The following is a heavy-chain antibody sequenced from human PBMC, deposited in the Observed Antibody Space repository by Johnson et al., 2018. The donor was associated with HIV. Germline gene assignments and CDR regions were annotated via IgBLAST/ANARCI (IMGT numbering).Heavy chain of an antibody. Sequence: QVQLVESGGGLVQPGGSLRLSCAASRFTFSTYAMHWVRQAPGKGLEWVAVISYDGSNKYYADSVKGRFTISRDNSKNTLYLQMNSLRAEDTAVYYCAREDDYSNYGSAFDIWGQGTMVTVSS. J-gene: IGHJ3*02. CDR2: ISYDGSNK. V-gene: IGHV3-30*14. CDR3: AREDDYSNYGSAFDI. CDR1: RFTFSTYA. D-gene: IGHD4-11*01.